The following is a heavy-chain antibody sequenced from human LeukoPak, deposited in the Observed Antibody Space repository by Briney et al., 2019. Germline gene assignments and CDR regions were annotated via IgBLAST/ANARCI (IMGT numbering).Heavy chain of an antibody. J-gene: IGHJ4*02. CDR1: GFTFNNYG. Sequence: PGGSLRLSCAGSGFTFNNYGMSWVRQARGKGLEWVSGISSSGSSTYYADSVKGRFTISRDNSKNRLYLQMNSLSAEDTAVYYCARDRTTFGEFDYWGQGTLVTVSS. CDR2: ISSSGSST. CDR3: ARDRTTFGEFDY. D-gene: IGHD3-10*01. V-gene: IGHV3-23*01.